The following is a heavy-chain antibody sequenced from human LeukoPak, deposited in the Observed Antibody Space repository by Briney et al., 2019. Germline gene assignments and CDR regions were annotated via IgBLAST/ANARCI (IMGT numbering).Heavy chain of an antibody. CDR1: GGSISSYY. CDR3: ARIVPISVTTYGTNWFDP. V-gene: IGHV4-4*07. CDR2: IETSGNT. J-gene: IGHJ5*02. D-gene: IGHD3-3*01. Sequence: SETLSLTCTVSGGSISSYYWTWIRQPAGKGLEWIGRIETSGNTKYNPSLKSRVSMSVETSKNQFSLKLRFVTAADTAVYYCARIVPISVTTYGTNWFDPWGQGTLVTVPS.